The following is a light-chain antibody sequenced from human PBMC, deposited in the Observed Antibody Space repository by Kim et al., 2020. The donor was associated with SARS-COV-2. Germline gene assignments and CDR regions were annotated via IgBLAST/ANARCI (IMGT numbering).Light chain of an antibody. CDR2: SAS. J-gene: IGKJ4*01. CDR3: QQYYNWPPVT. CDR1: QSISNK. Sequence: SPGERVTLSCRASQSISNKLAWYQQTPSQAPRLHIYSASTRATGIPARFSGSGSGTEFTLDISSLQSEDFAVYYCQQYYNWPPVTFGGGTKVDIK. V-gene: IGKV3-15*01.